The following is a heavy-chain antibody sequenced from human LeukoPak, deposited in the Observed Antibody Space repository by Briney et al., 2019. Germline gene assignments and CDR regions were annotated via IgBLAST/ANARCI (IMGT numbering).Heavy chain of an antibody. CDR2: IYHSGST. CDR3: ARALLIAQKYYDFWSGYFPPKEIDY. J-gene: IGHJ4*02. CDR1: GYSISSGYY. Sequence: KPSETLSLTCTVSGYSISSGYYWGWIRQPPGKGLEWIGSIYHSGSTYYNPSLKSRVTISVDTSKNQFSLKLSSVTAADTAVYYCARALLIAQKYYDFWSGYFPPKEIDYWGQGTLVTVSS. D-gene: IGHD3-3*01. V-gene: IGHV4-38-2*02.